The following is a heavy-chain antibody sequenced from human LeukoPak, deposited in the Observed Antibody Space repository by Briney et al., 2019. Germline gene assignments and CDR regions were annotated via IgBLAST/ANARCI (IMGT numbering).Heavy chain of an antibody. CDR2: INHSGST. V-gene: IGHV4-34*01. Sequence: PSQTLSLTCAVYGGSFSGYYWSWIRQPPGKGLEWIGEINHSGSTNYNPSLKSQVTISVDTSKNQFSLKLSSVTAADTAVYYCARFQADDAFDIWGQGTMATVSS. J-gene: IGHJ3*02. D-gene: IGHD6-19*01. CDR1: GGSFSGYY. CDR3: ARFQADDAFDI.